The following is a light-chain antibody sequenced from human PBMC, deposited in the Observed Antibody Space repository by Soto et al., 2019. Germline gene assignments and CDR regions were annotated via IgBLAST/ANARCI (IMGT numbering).Light chain of an antibody. V-gene: IGKV3-20*01. J-gene: IGKJ4*01. CDR3: QQYGSSPPIT. CDR1: QSVNNNY. CDR2: DSS. Sequence: EIVLTQSPGTVSLSPGERATLSCRASQSVNNNYLSWYQHRPGQAPRLLIYDSSYRATGIPDRFSGSGSGTDLTLTISRLEPEDFAVYYCQQYGSSPPITFGGGTKVDIK.